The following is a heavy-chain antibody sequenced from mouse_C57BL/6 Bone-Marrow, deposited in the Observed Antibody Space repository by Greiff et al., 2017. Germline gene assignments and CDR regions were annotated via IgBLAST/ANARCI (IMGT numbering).Heavy chain of an antibody. J-gene: IGHJ4*01. CDR3: ARGIDYSNYEDAMDY. CDR2: IHPNSGST. D-gene: IGHD2-5*01. V-gene: IGHV1-64*01. CDR1: GYTFTSYW. Sequence: QVQLQQSGAELVKPGASVKLSCKASGYTFTSYWMHWVKQRPGQGLEWIGMIHPNSGSTNYNEKFKSKATLTVDKSSSTAYMQLSSLTSEDSAVYYCARGIDYSNYEDAMDYWGQGTSVTVSS.